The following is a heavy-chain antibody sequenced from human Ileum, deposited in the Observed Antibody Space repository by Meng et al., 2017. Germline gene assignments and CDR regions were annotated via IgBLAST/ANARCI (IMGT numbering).Heavy chain of an antibody. J-gene: IGHJ4*02. CDR1: GASVNFGLYF. D-gene: IGHD1-14*01. Sequence: GELQESGPGLGWPSETLSLPCTVSGASVNFGLYFWSWIRQSPGKTLEWIGHTYYTGLTNYNPSLKSRVAISLDASKNQFSPKLNSVPAADSAVYFCARTYNTPFFDSWGQGTLVTVSS. CDR3: ARTYNTPFFDS. V-gene: IGHV4-61*01. CDR2: TYYTGLT.